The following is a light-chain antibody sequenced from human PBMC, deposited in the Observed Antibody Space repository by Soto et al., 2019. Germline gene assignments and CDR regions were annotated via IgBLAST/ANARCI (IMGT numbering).Light chain of an antibody. V-gene: IGKV1-33*01. CDR2: DAS. J-gene: IGKJ4*01. Sequence: DIQMTQSPSSLSASVGDRVTITCQASQNINNYLNWYQQKPGRAPKLLIYDASNLEAGVPSRFSGSGSGTEFTLTISSLQPDDFATYYCQQYNSYSLTFGGGTKVDIK. CDR3: QQYNSYSLT. CDR1: QNINNY.